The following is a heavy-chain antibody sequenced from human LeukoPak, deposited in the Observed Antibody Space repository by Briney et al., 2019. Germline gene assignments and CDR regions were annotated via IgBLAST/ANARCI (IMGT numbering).Heavy chain of an antibody. V-gene: IGHV1-24*01. CDR1: GYTLTELS. CDR2: FDPEDGET. CDR3: ARDLLPETQLWFGEFSFDY. J-gene: IGHJ4*02. D-gene: IGHD3-10*01. Sequence: ASVKVSCKVSGYTLTELSMHWVRQAPGKGLEWMGGFDPEDGETIYAQKFQGRVTMTEDTSTDTAYMELSSLRSEDTAVYYCARDLLPETQLWFGEFSFDYWGQGTLVTVSS.